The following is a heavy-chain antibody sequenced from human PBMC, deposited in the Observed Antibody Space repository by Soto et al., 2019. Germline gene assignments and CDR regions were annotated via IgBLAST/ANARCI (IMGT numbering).Heavy chain of an antibody. D-gene: IGHD3-22*01. V-gene: IGHV1-2*02. CDR2: INPNSGGT. CDR1: GYTFTGYY. Sequence: GSALKVSCKASGYTFTGYYMHWVRQAPGQGLEWMGWINPNSGGTNYAQKFQGRVTMTRDTSISTAYMELSRLRSDDTAVDYCARGPPPDYDESSGYYYGHKSDYRCQGSLV. J-gene: IGHJ4*02. CDR3: ARGPPPDYDESSGYYYGHKSDY.